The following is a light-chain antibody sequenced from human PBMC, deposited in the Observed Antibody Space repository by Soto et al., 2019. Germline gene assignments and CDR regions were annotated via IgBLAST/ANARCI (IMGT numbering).Light chain of an antibody. V-gene: IGKV3-20*01. CDR1: QSISSSY. Sequence: DIVLSQSPGTLSLSAGKRATLSCRASQSISSSYLAWYQQRPGQAPRLLIYGASSRATGIPDRFSGSGSGTEFTLTISRLDPEDFAVYYCQQYGSSSWTFGQGTKVDIK. CDR2: GAS. CDR3: QQYGSSSWT. J-gene: IGKJ1*01.